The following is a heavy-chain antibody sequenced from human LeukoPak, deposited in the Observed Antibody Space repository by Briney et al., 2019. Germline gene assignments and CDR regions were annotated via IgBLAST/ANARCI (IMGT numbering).Heavy chain of an antibody. CDR3: ARWGQYCSSTSCSNWFDP. CDR2: INHSGST. Sequence: SETLSLTCAVYGGSFSGYYWSWIRQPPGKGLEWIGEINHSGSTNYNPSLKSRVTISVDTSKNQFSLKLGSVTAADTAVYYCARWGQYCSSTSCSNWFDPWGQGTLVTVSS. V-gene: IGHV4-34*01. D-gene: IGHD2-2*01. J-gene: IGHJ5*02. CDR1: GGSFSGYY.